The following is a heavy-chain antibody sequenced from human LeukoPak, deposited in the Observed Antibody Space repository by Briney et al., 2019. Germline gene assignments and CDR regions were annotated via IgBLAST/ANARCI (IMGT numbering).Heavy chain of an antibody. CDR1: GFTFSSYA. D-gene: IGHD3-22*01. CDR3: AKDGLFYYDSRGYYYIDS. V-gene: IGHV3-23*01. Sequence: GGSLRLSCAASGFTFSSYAMSWVRQAPGKGLEWVSGISGIGGRTYYADSVKGRFSISRDNSKNTVYLQMNSLRAEDTAVYYCAKDGLFYYDSRGYYYIDSWGQGTLVTVSS. CDR2: ISGIGGRT. J-gene: IGHJ4*02.